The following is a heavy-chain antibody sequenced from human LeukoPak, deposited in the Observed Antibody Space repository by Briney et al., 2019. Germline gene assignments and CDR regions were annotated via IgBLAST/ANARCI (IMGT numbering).Heavy chain of an antibody. J-gene: IGHJ4*02. D-gene: IGHD3-22*01. CDR1: GFTFSSYW. CDR3: ARSVYDSGGYYRVLDY. V-gene: IGHV3-74*01. Sequence: GGSLRLSCAASGFTFSSYWMHWVRQAPGKGLVWVSRIDSDGSTTSYADSVKGRFTISRDNAKNTLYLQMNSLRAEDTAVYYCARSVYDSGGYYRVLDYWGQGTLVIVSA. CDR2: IDSDGSTT.